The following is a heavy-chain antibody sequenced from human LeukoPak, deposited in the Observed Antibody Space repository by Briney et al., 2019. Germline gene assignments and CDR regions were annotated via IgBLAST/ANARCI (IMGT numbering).Heavy chain of an antibody. V-gene: IGHV1-24*01. CDR3: ARDWLYDSSGYYTFDY. D-gene: IGHD3-22*01. Sequence: ASVKVSCKVSGYTLTELSMHWVRQAPGKGLEWMGGFDPEDGETIYAQKFQGRVTMTEDTSTDTAYMELSSLRSDDTAVYYCARDWLYDSSGYYTFDYWGQGTLVTVSS. J-gene: IGHJ4*02. CDR1: GYTLTELS. CDR2: FDPEDGET.